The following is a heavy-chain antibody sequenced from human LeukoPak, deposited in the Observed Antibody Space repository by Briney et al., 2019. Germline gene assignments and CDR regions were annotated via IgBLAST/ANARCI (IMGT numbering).Heavy chain of an antibody. J-gene: IGHJ4*02. CDR1: GGTFSSYA. V-gene: IGHV1-69*04. D-gene: IGHD2-15*01. CDR3: ARMGYCSGGSCGGGDY. CDR2: NIPILGIA. Sequence: SVKVSCKASGGTFSSYAISWVRQAPGQGPEWMGRNIPILGIANYAQKFQGRVTITADKSTSTAYMELSSLRSEDTAVYYCARMGYCSGGSCGGGDYWGQGTLVTVSS.